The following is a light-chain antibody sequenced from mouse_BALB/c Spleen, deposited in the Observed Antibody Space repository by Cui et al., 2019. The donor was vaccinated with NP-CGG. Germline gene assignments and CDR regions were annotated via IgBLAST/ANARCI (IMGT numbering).Light chain of an antibody. Sequence: QAVGTQESALTTSPGETVTPTCRSSTGAVTTSNYANWVQEKPDHLFTGLIGGTNNRVPGIPARFSGSLIGDKAALTITGAQTEDEAIYFCALWYSNHWVFGGGTKLTVL. CDR3: ALWYSNHWV. CDR2: GTN. V-gene: IGLV1*01. CDR1: TGAVTTSNY. J-gene: IGLJ1*01.